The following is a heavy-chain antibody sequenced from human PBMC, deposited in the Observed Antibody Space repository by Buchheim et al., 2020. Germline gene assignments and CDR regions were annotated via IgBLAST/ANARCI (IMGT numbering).Heavy chain of an antibody. V-gene: IGHV4-34*01. CDR3: AREVVELLRFLEWTSNWFDP. J-gene: IGHJ5*02. Sequence: QVQLQQWGAGLLKPSETLSLTCAVYGGSFSGYYWSWIRQPPGKGLEWIGEINHSGSTNYNPSLKSRVTISVDTSKNQFSLKLSSVTAADTAVYYCAREVVELLRFLEWTSNWFDPWGQGTL. CDR2: INHSGST. D-gene: IGHD3-3*01. CDR1: GGSFSGYY.